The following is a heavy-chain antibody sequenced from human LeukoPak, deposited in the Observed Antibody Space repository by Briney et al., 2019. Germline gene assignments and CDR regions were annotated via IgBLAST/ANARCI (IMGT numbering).Heavy chain of an antibody. CDR3: ARDSRRELVHGFDI. Sequence: SETLSLTCTVSGGSISSYYWSWIRQPPGKGLEWIGYIDYSGSTNYNPSLKSRIIISVDTSKSQFSLKLTSVTAADTAVYYCARDSRRELVHGFDIWGQGTMVTVSA. CDR2: IDYSGST. J-gene: IGHJ3*02. V-gene: IGHV4-59*01. CDR1: GGSISSYY. D-gene: IGHD3-10*01.